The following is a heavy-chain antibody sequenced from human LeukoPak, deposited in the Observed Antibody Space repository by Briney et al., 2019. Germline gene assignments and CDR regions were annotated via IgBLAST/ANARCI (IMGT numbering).Heavy chain of an antibody. D-gene: IGHD3-16*01. CDR1: GFIFSNAW. J-gene: IGHJ4*02. Sequence: RPGGSLRLSCAASGFIFSNAWMSWVRQAPGQGLEWVSGIYGDGSGAFYADSVKGRFTISRDNSKNTLYLQMSSLRAEDTAVYYCAKGGHMSPFDYWGQGTLVTVSS. V-gene: IGHV3-23*01. CDR2: IYGDGSGA. CDR3: AKGGHMSPFDY.